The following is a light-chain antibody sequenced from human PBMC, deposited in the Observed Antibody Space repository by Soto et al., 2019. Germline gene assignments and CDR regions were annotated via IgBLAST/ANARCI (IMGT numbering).Light chain of an antibody. V-gene: IGLV2-14*01. CDR1: SSHVDTYNY. J-gene: IGLJ1*01. CDR2: DVS. CDR3: SSYTSTTPFV. Sequence: QSALTQPASVSGSPGQSITLSCTGSSSHVDTYNYITWYQQLPGKAPKVIIYDVSNRPSGVSDRFSGSKSGNTASLTISGLLTEDEGDYYCSSYTSTTPFVFGTGTKLTVL.